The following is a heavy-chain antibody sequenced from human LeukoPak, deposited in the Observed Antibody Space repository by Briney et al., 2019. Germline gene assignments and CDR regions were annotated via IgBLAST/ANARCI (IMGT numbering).Heavy chain of an antibody. CDR3: AREAPVAAGSDAFDI. D-gene: IGHD6-19*01. CDR1: GYTFTGYY. Sequence: ASVKVSCKASGYTFTGYYMHWVRQAPGQGLEWMGWINPNSGGTNYAQKFQGRVTMTTDTSTNTAYMEVRSLRSDDTAVYYCAREAPVAAGSDAFDIWGQGTMVTVSS. V-gene: IGHV1-2*02. J-gene: IGHJ3*02. CDR2: INPNSGGT.